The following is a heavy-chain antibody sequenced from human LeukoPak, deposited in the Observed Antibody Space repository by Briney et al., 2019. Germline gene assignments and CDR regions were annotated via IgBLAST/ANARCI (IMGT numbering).Heavy chain of an antibody. CDR3: ARDRSWIVGAFDY. Sequence: GGSLRLSCAASGFTFSSYWMHWVRHAPGKGLVWVSRINTDGSSTSYADSVKGRFTISRDNAKNTLYLQMNSLRAEDTAVYYCARDRSWIVGAFDYWGQGTLVTDSS. CDR1: GFTFSSYW. D-gene: IGHD1-26*01. J-gene: IGHJ4*02. V-gene: IGHV3-74*01. CDR2: INTDGSST.